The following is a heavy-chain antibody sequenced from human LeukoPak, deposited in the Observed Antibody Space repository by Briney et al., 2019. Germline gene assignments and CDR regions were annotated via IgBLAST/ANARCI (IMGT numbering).Heavy chain of an antibody. Sequence: ASVKVSCKASGYTFTGYYMHWVRQAPGQGLEWMGWINPNSGGTNYAQKFQGRVTMTRDTSISTAYMELSRLRSDDTAVYYCARDRGVDYCSGGSCSHYYYFMDVWGKGTTVTISS. CDR2: INPNSGGT. CDR3: ARDRGVDYCSGGSCSHYYYFMDV. V-gene: IGHV1-2*02. CDR1: GYTFTGYY. J-gene: IGHJ6*03. D-gene: IGHD2-15*01.